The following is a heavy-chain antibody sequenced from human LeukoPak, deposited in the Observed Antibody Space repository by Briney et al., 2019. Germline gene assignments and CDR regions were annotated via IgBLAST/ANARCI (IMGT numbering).Heavy chain of an antibody. V-gene: IGHV3-30*04. CDR3: ARSGRGGAFDI. CDR1: GYTFSNYA. CDR2: ISYDGSNK. J-gene: IGHJ3*02. D-gene: IGHD1-26*01. Sequence: GGPLTLSCAPSGYTFSNYAMHGLRKAPGKGLEGVAVISYDGSNKYYADSVKGRFTISRDNAKNTLYLQMNSLRADDTAVYYCARSGRGGAFDIWGQGTMVTVSS.